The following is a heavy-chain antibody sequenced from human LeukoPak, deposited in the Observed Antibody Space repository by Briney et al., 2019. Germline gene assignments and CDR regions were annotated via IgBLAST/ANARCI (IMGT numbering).Heavy chain of an antibody. Sequence: ASVKVSCKASGGTFSSYAISWVRQAPGQGLEWMGGIIPIFGTANYAQKFQGRVTITADESTSTAYMELSSLRSEDTAVYYCARAMGTPSTPIYFDYWGQGTLVTVSS. V-gene: IGHV1-69*13. CDR2: IIPIFGTA. CDR3: ARAMGTPSTPIYFDY. J-gene: IGHJ4*02. D-gene: IGHD2-2*01. CDR1: GGTFSSYA.